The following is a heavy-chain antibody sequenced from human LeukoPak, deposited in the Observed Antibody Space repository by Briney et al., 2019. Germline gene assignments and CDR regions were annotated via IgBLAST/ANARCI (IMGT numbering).Heavy chain of an antibody. V-gene: IGHV1-2*02. CDR3: ARERRKGELSLVY. D-gene: IGHD1-26*01. CDR1: GYTFTGYY. J-gene: IGHJ4*02. Sequence: APVKVSCKASGYTFTGYYMHWVRQAPGQGLEWMGWINPNSGGTNYAQKFQGRVTMTRDTSISTAYMELSRLRSDDTAVYYCARERRKGELSLVYWGQGTLVTVSS. CDR2: INPNSGGT.